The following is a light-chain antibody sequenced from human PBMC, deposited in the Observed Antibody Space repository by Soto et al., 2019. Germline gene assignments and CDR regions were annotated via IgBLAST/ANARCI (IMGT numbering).Light chain of an antibody. J-gene: IGKJ5*01. Sequence: DVVMTQTPLSLSVAPGQPASISCKSSQSLLHITGETFLFWYLQKPGQSPQLLIYEVSTRVSGVPDRFSGSGSGTDFTREVSRVETDDVGIYYCMQSTQLPPTFGQGTRLEIK. CDR1: QSLLHITGETF. CDR3: MQSTQLPPT. V-gene: IGKV2D-29*02. CDR2: EVS.